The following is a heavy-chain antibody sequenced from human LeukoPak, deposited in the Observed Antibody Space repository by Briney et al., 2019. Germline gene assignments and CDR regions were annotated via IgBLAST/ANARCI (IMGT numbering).Heavy chain of an antibody. CDR3: ARGGYCGMRSTSCYTNSYYYYYMDV. CDR2: IYTSGST. D-gene: IGHD2-2*02. CDR1: GGSISSYY. Sequence: PSETLSLTCTVSGGSISSYYWSWIRQPAGKGLEWIGRIYTSGSTNYNPSLKSRVTMSVDTSKNQFSLKLSSVTAADTAVSYCARGGYCGMRSTSCYTNSYYYYYMDVWGKGTTVTVSS. V-gene: IGHV4-4*07. J-gene: IGHJ6*03.